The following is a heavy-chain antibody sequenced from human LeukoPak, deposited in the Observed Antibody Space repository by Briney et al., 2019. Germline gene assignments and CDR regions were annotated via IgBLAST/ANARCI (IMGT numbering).Heavy chain of an antibody. CDR3: TTVCSSLHYNGMDV. D-gene: IGHD2-2*01. Sequence: QSGGSLRLSCTASGFTFGDYAMSWFRQAPGKGLEWVGFIRSKAYGGTTEYAASVKGRFTISRDDSKSIAYLQMNSLKTEDTALYYCTTVCSSLHYNGMDVWGQGTTVIVSS. CDR2: IRSKAYGGTT. J-gene: IGHJ6*02. V-gene: IGHV3-49*03. CDR1: GFTFGDYA.